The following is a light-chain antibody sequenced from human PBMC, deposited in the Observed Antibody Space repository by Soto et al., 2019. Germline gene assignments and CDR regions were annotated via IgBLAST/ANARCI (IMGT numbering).Light chain of an antibody. Sequence: QSALTQPASVSESPGQSITISCTGTSSDVGSYKFVSWYQHHPGKAPKLMIYEDSKRPSGVSDRFSGSKSGNTASLTISGLQADYEADYYCCSYAGTPKVFGTGTKGTVL. CDR3: CSYAGTPKV. CDR2: EDS. J-gene: IGLJ1*01. CDR1: SSDVGSYKF. V-gene: IGLV2-23*01.